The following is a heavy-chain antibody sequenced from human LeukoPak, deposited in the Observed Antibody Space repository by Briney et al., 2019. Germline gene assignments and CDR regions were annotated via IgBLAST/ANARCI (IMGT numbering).Heavy chain of an antibody. J-gene: IGHJ4*02. Sequence: GGSLRLSCAASGFTFSSYAMSWVRQAPGKGLEWVSAISGSGGSTYYADSVKGRFTISRDNSKDTLYLQMNSLRAEDTAVYYCAKDRSGQWLVRVPDYWGQGTLVTVSS. CDR3: AKDRSGQWLVRVPDY. CDR1: GFTFSSYA. D-gene: IGHD6-19*01. V-gene: IGHV3-23*01. CDR2: ISGSGGST.